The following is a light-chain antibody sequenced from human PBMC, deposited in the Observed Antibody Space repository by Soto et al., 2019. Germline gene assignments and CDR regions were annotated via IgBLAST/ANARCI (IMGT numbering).Light chain of an antibody. J-gene: IGLJ1*01. CDR3: TSYAVSSSTYV. Sequence: QSALTQPASVSGSPGQSITISCTGTSSDVGGYNYVSWYQQHPGKAPKLIIFEVSNRPSGASHRFSGSKSGNTASLTISGLQAEDEADYYCTSYAVSSSTYVFGTGTKVTVL. CDR1: SSDVGGYNY. V-gene: IGLV2-14*01. CDR2: EVS.